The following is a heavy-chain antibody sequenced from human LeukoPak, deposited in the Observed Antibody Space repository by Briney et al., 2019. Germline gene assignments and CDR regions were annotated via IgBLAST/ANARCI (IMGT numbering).Heavy chain of an antibody. V-gene: IGHV3-20*04. J-gene: IGHJ4*02. D-gene: IGHD6-13*01. CDR2: INWNGGST. Sequence: PGGSLRLSCAASGFTFDDYGMSWVRQAPGKGLEWVSGINWNGGSTGYADSVKGRFTISRDNAKNSLYLQMNSLRAEDTALYYCARDYPPSSLDSSSWYSDYWGQGTLVTVSS. CDR3: ARDYPPSSLDSSSWYSDY. CDR1: GFTFDDYG.